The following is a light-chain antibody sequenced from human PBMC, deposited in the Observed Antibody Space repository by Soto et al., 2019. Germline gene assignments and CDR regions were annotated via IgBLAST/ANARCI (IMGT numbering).Light chain of an antibody. Sequence: QSALTQPPSASGSPGQSVTISCTGTSSDVGAYNYVSWYQQYPGKAPTLMIYEVTKRPSGVPDRFSGSKSGNTASLTVSGLQAEDEADYYCTSYVGNDIWVFGGGTQLTVL. CDR2: EVT. CDR1: SSDVGAYNY. CDR3: TSYVGNDIWV. J-gene: IGLJ3*02. V-gene: IGLV2-8*01.